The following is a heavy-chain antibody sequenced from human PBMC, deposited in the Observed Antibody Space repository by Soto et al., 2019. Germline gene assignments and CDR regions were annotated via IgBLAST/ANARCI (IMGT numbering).Heavy chain of an antibody. CDR1: GFSLSTRGVG. V-gene: IGHV2-5*02. Sequence: QITLKESGPALVNPTEPLTLTCTFSGFSLSTRGVGVGRIRQPPGKALEWLAVIYWDEDRRYSPSLKSRLINTKDTSKNQVFLIMTNMDPVDTATYYCAHLMITYGGVIGDDAFDMWGQGTLVTVSS. D-gene: IGHD3-16*02. CDR2: IYWDEDR. CDR3: AHLMITYGGVIGDDAFDM. J-gene: IGHJ3*02.